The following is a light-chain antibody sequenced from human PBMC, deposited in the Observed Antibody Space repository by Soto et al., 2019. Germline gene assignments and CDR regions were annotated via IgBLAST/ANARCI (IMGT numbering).Light chain of an antibody. J-gene: IGLJ1*01. CDR1: SSDVGGYNY. CDR2: DVS. Sequence: QSALTQPASVSGSPGQSITISCTGTSSDVGGYNYVSWYQQHPGKAPKLMIYDVSNRPSGVSNRFSGSKSGNTASLTISGLQAEDEADYYCSSHTSSSTHFGTGTKVTVL. CDR3: SSHTSSSTH. V-gene: IGLV2-14*01.